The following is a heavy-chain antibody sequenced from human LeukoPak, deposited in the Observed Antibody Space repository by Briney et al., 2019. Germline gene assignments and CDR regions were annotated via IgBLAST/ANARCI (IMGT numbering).Heavy chain of an antibody. V-gene: IGHV4-30-4*07. CDR1: GGSISSGGHS. CDR3: ARVDHYDFWVFP. CDR2: ISYSGNT. Sequence: PSETLSLTCTVSGGSISSGGHSWSWIRQPPGKGLEWIGYISYSGNTYYNPFLKSRVTISVDTSKNQFSLKLSSVTAADTAVYYCARVDHYDFWVFPWGQGTLVTVSS. J-gene: IGHJ5*02. D-gene: IGHD3-3*01.